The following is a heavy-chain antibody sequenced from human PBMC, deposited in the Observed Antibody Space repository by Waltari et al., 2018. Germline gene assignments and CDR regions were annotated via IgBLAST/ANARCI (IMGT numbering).Heavy chain of an antibody. Sequence: QVQLQESGPGLVKPSQTLSLTCTFSGGSISSGSYYWTWIRQPAGKGLEWIGYIYTSGSTNYNPSLKSRVTISVDTSKNQFSLKLSSVTAADTAVYYCAREHGDYRWFDPWGQGTLVTVSS. D-gene: IGHD4-17*01. CDR2: IYTSGST. CDR1: GGSISSGSYY. V-gene: IGHV4-61*09. J-gene: IGHJ5*02. CDR3: AREHGDYRWFDP.